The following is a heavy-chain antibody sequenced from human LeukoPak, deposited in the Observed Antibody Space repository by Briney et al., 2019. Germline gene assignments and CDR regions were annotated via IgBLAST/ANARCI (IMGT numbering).Heavy chain of an antibody. CDR2: ISGSDGRT. J-gene: IGHJ4*02. D-gene: IGHD3-16*02. V-gene: IGHV3-23*01. Sequence: GGSLRLSCAASGFIFSDYGMTWVRQAPGKGLEWVASISGSDGRTYYGDAARGRFTISRDNSKNTLFLQMNNLRSEDTAVYYCAKDIHVWGSYRWGSIDSWGQGNLVSVSS. CDR1: GFIFSDYG. CDR3: AKDIHVWGSYRWGSIDS.